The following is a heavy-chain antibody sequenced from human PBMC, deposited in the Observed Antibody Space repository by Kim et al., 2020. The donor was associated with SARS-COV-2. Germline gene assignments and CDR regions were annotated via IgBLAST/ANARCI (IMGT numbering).Heavy chain of an antibody. D-gene: IGHD4-17*01. Sequence: GGSLRLSCAASGFTFSSYGMHWVRQAPGKGLEWVAVIWYDGSNKYYADSVKGRFTISRDNSKNTLYLQMNSLRAEDTAVYYCARGVDDYGGKHLLKSNWYFDLWGRGTLVTVSS. V-gene: IGHV3-33*01. J-gene: IGHJ2*01. CDR2: IWYDGSNK. CDR1: GFTFSSYG. CDR3: ARGVDDYGGKHLLKSNWYFDL.